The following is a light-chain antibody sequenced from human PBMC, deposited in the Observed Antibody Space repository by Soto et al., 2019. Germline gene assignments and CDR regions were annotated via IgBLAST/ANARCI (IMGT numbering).Light chain of an antibody. V-gene: IGKV1-39*01. Sequence: DIQMTQSPSSLSASVGDRVTISCRASQSIRNYVSWYQQKPGTAPKLLIRAASTLQSGVPSRFSGSGSGTDFTLPISSLQIEDFATYFCQQTDSTPQTFGQGTNVEI. CDR1: QSIRNY. CDR3: QQTDSTPQT. J-gene: IGKJ1*01. CDR2: AAS.